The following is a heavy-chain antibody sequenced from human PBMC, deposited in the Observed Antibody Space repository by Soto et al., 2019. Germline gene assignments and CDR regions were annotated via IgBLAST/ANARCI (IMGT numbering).Heavy chain of an antibody. CDR3: ARLYTGYEAFDY. V-gene: IGHV4-30-4*02. J-gene: IGHJ4*02. CDR1: GGSINSGDYY. Sequence: PSNTLSLTWSVCGGSINSGDYYWSWIRQSPGKGLEWIGYIYYSGSTYYNPSLKSRSTISIDTSKNQFFLDVDSVTAADTAVYYCARLYTGYEAFDYWGQGTLVTVSS. CDR2: IYYSGST. D-gene: IGHD5-12*01.